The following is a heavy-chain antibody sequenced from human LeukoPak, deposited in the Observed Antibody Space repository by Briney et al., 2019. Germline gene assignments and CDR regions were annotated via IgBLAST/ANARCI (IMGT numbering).Heavy chain of an antibody. D-gene: IGHD3-10*01. CDR1: GFTVSSNY. CDR3: ARGRRHASGSYYPWFDP. V-gene: IGHV3-66*02. Sequence: GGSLRLSCAASGFTVSSNYMSWVRQAPGKGLEWVSVIYSGGSTYYADSVKGRFTISRDNSKNTLYLQMNSLRAEDTAVYYCARGRRHASGSYYPWFDPWGQGNLVTVSS. J-gene: IGHJ5*02. CDR2: IYSGGST.